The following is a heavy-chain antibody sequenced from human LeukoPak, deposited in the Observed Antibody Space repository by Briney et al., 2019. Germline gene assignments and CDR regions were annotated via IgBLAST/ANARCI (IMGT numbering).Heavy chain of an antibody. V-gene: IGHV1-18*01. J-gene: IGHJ4*02. D-gene: IGHD6-13*01. CDR1: GYTFTSYG. Sequence: ASVKVSCKASGYTFTSYGISWVRQAPGQGLEWMGWISAYNGNTNYAQKLQGRVTMTTDTSTSTAYMELRSLRSDDTAVYYCAKSYRPRGSNIAVDYWGQGTLVTVSS. CDR3: AKSYRPRGSNIAVDY. CDR2: ISAYNGNT.